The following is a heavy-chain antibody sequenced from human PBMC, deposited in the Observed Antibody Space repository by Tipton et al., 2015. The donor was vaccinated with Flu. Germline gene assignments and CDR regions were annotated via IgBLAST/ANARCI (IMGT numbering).Heavy chain of an antibody. CDR3: AKVIPEKVAGLDS. CDR1: GFIFSKYA. Sequence: FLRLSCAASGFIFSKYAMSWVRQAPGKGLEWVSSFSASGGRTYYADSVMGRFTVSRDNVKNTLYLQMNSLRADDTAIYYCAKVIPEKVAGLDSWGQGTLVTVSS. J-gene: IGHJ4*02. D-gene: IGHD6-19*01. CDR2: FSASGGRT. V-gene: IGHV3-23*01.